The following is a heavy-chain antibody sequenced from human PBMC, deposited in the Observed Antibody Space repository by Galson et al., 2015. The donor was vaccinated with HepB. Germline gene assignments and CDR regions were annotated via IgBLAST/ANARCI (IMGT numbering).Heavy chain of an antibody. CDR2: IKSKTDGGTT. J-gene: IGHJ4*02. Sequence: SLRLSCAASGFTFSNAWMSWVRQAPGKGLEWVGRIKSKTDGGTTDYAAPVKGRFTISRDDSKNTLYLQMNSLKTEDTAVYHCTTEPAYCSSTSCTEVDYWGQGTLVTVSS. D-gene: IGHD2-2*01. CDR1: GFTFSNAW. CDR3: TTEPAYCSSTSCTEVDY. V-gene: IGHV3-15*01.